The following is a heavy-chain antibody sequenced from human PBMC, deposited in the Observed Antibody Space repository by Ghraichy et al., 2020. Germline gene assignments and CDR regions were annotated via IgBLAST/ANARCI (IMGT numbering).Heavy chain of an antibody. CDR3: SRGYGDFGY. V-gene: IGHV4-59*01. D-gene: IGHD4-17*01. Sequence: ESLNISCTVSGASISSYYWSWIRQPPGKGLEWIGYIYYSGSTNYNPSLKSRVTISLDTSKNQFSLKLISVTAADTAVYYCSRGYGDFGYWGQGTLVTVSS. J-gene: IGHJ4*02. CDR1: GASISSYY. CDR2: IYYSGST.